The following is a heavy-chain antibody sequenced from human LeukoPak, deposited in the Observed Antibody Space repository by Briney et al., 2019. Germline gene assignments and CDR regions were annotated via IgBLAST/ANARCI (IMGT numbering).Heavy chain of an antibody. V-gene: IGHV3-66*01. CDR1: GFTFSSYA. CDR3: ARVGLTLDDYYDSSGGARYFDY. CDR2: IYSGGST. J-gene: IGHJ4*02. Sequence: GGSLRLSCAASGFTFSSYAMSWVRQAPGKGLEWVSVIYSGGSTYYADFVKGRFTISRDNSKDTLYLQMNSLRAEDTAVYYCARVGLTLDDYYDSSGGARYFDYWGQGTLVTVSS. D-gene: IGHD3-22*01.